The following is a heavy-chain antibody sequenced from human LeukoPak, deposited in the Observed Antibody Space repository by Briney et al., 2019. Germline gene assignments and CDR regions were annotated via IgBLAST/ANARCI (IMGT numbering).Heavy chain of an antibody. V-gene: IGHV3-23*01. Sequence: GGSLRLSCAASGFTFSNYAMAWVRQAPGKEPEWVSVITGGGGDTYHIDSVKGRFTISRDNSKNTLYLQMNSLRAEDTAVYFCAKGTLGHCNGASCYPLDYWAREPSSPSPQ. J-gene: IGHJ4*02. CDR2: ITGGGGDT. CDR1: GFTFSNYA. CDR3: AKGTLGHCNGASCYPLDY. D-gene: IGHD2-15*01.